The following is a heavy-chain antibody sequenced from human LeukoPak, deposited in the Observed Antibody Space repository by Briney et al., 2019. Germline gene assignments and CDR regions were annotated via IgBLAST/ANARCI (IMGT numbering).Heavy chain of an antibody. J-gene: IGHJ4*02. CDR3: ARGDYYYDSRLII. CDR2: IYPGDSDT. V-gene: IGHV5-51*01. Sequence: GESLKISCKGSGYSFTSYWIGWGRQMPGKGLEGMGIIYPGDSDTRYSPSFQGQVTISADKSISTAYLQWSSLKASDTALYYCARGDYYYDSRLIIWGQGTVVTVSS. D-gene: IGHD3-22*01. CDR1: GYSFTSYW.